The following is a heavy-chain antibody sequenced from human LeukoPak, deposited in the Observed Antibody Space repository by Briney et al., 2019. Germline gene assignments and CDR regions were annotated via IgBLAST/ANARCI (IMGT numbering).Heavy chain of an antibody. CDR3: AKELSSLVGTGFEN. Sequence: GGSLRLSCAASGFTFSTYSMNWVRQAPGKGLEWVSYIGSSVTTLYYADSVKGRFTISRDNAKNSLYLQMNSLRDEDTAVYYCAKELSSLVGTGFENRGQGTMVTVSS. CDR2: IGSSVTTL. J-gene: IGHJ3*02. D-gene: IGHD6-6*01. V-gene: IGHV3-48*02. CDR1: GFTFSTYS.